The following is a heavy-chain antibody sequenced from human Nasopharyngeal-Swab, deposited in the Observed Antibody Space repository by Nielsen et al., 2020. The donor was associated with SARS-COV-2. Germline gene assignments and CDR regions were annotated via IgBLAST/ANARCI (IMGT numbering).Heavy chain of an antibody. CDR1: GFTFSDSA. V-gene: IGHV3-73*01. J-gene: IGHJ4*02. Sequence: GGSLSLSCAASGFTFSDSAIHWVRQASGEGLEWVARIRSKGNNYATAYSASVKGRFIIFRDDPTNTAYLQMNSLKTEDMAMYYCTRCGGGCYSGRDYWGQGTLVTVSS. CDR3: TRCGGGCYSGRDY. D-gene: IGHD2-15*01. CDR2: IRSKGNNYAT.